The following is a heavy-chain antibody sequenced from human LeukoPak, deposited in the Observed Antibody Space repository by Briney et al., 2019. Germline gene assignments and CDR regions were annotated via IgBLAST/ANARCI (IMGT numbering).Heavy chain of an antibody. CDR1: GYTFTSYY. Sequence: ASVKVSCKASGYTFTSYYMHWVRQAPGQGLEWMGIINPSGGSTSSAQKFQGRVTMTRDTSTSTVYMELSSLRSEDTAVYYCARDPLSYNWNDGADYWGQGTLVTVSS. CDR3: ARDPLSYNWNDGADY. J-gene: IGHJ4*02. D-gene: IGHD1-1*01. V-gene: IGHV1-46*01. CDR2: INPSGGST.